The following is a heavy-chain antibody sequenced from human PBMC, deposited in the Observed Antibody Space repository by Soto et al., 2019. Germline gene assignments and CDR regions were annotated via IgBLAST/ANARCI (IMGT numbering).Heavy chain of an antibody. CDR3: AKDVSSGWVVRDAFDI. CDR2: ISWNSGSI. D-gene: IGHD6-19*01. J-gene: IGHJ3*02. CDR1: GFTLDDYA. Sequence: EVQLVESGGGLVQPGRSLRLSCAASGFTLDDYAMHWVRQAPGKGLEWVSGISWNSGSIGYADSVKGRFTISRDNAKNSLYLQMNSLRAEDTALYYCAKDVSSGWVVRDAFDIWGQGTMVTVSS. V-gene: IGHV3-9*01.